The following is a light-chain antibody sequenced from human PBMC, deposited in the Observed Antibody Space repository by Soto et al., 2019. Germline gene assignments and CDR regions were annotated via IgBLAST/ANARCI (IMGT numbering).Light chain of an antibody. CDR1: SSNIGINF. J-gene: IGLJ3*02. CDR3: ATWDDSMISPV. Sequence: QTVLTQPPSASGAPGQRVTISCSGSSSNIGINFVYWYQQFPGTAPKLLMSMNDQRPSGVPDRFSGSKSGNSASLAISGLGSEDEADYSCATWDDSMISPVFGGGTKVTVL. CDR2: MND. V-gene: IGLV1-47*01.